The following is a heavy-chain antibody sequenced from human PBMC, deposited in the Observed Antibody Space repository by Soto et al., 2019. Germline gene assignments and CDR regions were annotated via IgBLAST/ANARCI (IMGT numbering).Heavy chain of an antibody. CDR1: RYTFTSFH. CDR2: INPSTGGT. Sequence: ASVKVSGKASRYTFTSFHMHWVREAPGQGLEWMGVINPSTGGTSYEQKFQGRVTMTRDTSTSTVYMVLSSLRSEDTAVYYCARLAAAGLTYFDFWGQGTPVTVSS. D-gene: IGHD6-13*01. J-gene: IGHJ4*02. CDR3: ARLAAAGLTYFDF. V-gene: IGHV1-46*01.